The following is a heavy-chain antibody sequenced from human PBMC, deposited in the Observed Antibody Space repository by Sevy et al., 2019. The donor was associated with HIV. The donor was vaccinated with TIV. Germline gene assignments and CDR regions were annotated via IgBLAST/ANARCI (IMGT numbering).Heavy chain of an antibody. D-gene: IGHD2-8*01. CDR3: AREGCTKPHDY. CDR1: GFTFSKYS. J-gene: IGHJ4*02. V-gene: IGHV3-23*01. CDR2: LSFGCGEI. Sequence: GGSLRLSCAASGFTFSKYSMSWVRQPPGKGLEWVSTLSFGCGEINHADSVKGRFTISRDNSENSLNLQMNNLRAEDTAVYYCAREGCTKPHDYWGQGTLVTVSS.